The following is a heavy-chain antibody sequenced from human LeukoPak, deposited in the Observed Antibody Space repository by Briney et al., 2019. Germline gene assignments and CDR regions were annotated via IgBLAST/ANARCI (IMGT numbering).Heavy chain of an antibody. D-gene: IGHD1-26*01. V-gene: IGHV4-39*07. J-gene: IGHJ6*03. CDR1: GGSISSSSYY. CDR2: IYHSGST. Sequence: SETLSLTSTVSGGSISSSSYYWGWIRQPPGKGLEWIGEIYHSGSTHYNPSLKSRVTISVDKSKNQFSLKLSSVTAADTAVYYCARWEEETVQATVNYYMDVWGKGTTVTVSS. CDR3: ARWEEETVQATVNYYMDV.